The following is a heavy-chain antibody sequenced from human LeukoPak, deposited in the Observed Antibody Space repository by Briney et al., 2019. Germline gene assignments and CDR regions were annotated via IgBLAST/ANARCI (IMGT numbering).Heavy chain of an antibody. V-gene: IGHV3-7*05. CDR3: ARSDFWSGYHRGYFDY. D-gene: IGHD3-3*01. CDR2: IKQDGSGK. CDR1: GFTFSSYW. Sequence: GGSLRLSCAASGFTFSSYWMSWVRQAPGKGLEWVAKIKQDGSGKYYVDSVKGRFTISRDNAENSLYLQMNSLRVEDTAVYYCARSDFWSGYHRGYFDYWGQGTLVTVSS. J-gene: IGHJ4*02.